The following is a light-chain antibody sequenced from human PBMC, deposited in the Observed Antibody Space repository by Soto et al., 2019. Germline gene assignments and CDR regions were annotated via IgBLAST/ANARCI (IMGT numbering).Light chain of an antibody. J-gene: IGKJ3*01. Sequence: LTQSPASLSLSPGERATLSCRASKTVGISLAWYQHKPGQLPRPLIYDASKRATGIPARFGGSGSGTDFTLTISSLEPEDFAVYYCQQRTNWLFTFGPGTKVDIK. V-gene: IGKV3-11*01. CDR2: DAS. CDR1: KTVGIS. CDR3: QQRTNWLFT.